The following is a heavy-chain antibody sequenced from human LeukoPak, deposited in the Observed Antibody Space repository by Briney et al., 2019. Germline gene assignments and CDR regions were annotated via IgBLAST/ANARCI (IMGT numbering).Heavy chain of an antibody. D-gene: IGHD2/OR15-2a*01. CDR1: GGTFSSYA. CDR3: VSMARAYYYYMDV. J-gene: IGHJ6*03. V-gene: IGHV1-69*05. CDR2: IIPIFGTA. Sequence: SVKVSCKASGGTFSSYAISWVRQAPGQGLEWMGGIIPIFGTANYAQKFQGRVTITTDESTSTAYMELSSLRSEDTAVYYCVSMARAYYYYMDVWGKGTTVTVSS.